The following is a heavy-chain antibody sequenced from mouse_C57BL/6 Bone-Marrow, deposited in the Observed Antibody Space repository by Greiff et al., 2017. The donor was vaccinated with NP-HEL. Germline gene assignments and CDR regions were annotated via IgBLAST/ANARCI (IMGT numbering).Heavy chain of an antibody. CDR3: ARDRTTVVATRGFAY. D-gene: IGHD1-1*01. CDR1: GFTFSSYA. V-gene: IGHV5-4*01. J-gene: IGHJ3*01. CDR2: ISDGGSYT. Sequence: EVQVVESGGGLVKPGGSLKLSCAASGFTFSSYAMSWVRQTPEKRLEWVATISDGGSYTYYPDNVKGRFTISRDNAKNNLYLQMSHLKSEDTAMYYCARDRTTVVATRGFAYWGQGTLVTVSA.